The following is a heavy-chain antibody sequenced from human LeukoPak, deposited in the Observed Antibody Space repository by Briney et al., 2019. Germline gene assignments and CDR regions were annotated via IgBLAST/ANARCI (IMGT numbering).Heavy chain of an antibody. CDR1: GDSISSTTNY. Sequence: SPSQTLSLTCTVSGDSISSTTNYWTWIRQPAGKGLEWIGRIYTSGRTYYNSYNPSLKSRVTISVDTSKNHFSLKLTSVTAADTAVYYCARGTTAKAGDAFDVWGQGTMVTVSS. CDR2: IYTSGRT. D-gene: IGHD2/OR15-2a*01. J-gene: IGHJ3*01. V-gene: IGHV4-61*02. CDR3: ARGTTAKAGDAFDV.